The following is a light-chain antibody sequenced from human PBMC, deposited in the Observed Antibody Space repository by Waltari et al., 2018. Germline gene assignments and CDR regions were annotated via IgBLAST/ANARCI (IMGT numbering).Light chain of an antibody. Sequence: DIVMTQSPLSLSVTPGEPASISCRSSQSLLHSNGYSFLDWYLQKPGQSPQLLIYLGSNRASGVPDRFSGSGSGTDVTLKISRVEAEDVGVYYCMQALQTPFTFGPGTKVDIK. J-gene: IGKJ3*01. CDR3: MQALQTPFT. V-gene: IGKV2-28*01. CDR1: QSLLHSNGYSF. CDR2: LGS.